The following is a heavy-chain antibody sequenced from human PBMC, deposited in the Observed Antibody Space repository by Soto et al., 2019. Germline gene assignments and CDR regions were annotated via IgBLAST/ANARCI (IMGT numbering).Heavy chain of an antibody. CDR2: ISAYNGNT. Sequence: GESLKISCKGSGYSFTSYWISWVRQAPGQGLEWMGWISAYNGNTNYAQKLQGRVTMTTDTSTSTAYMELRSLRSDDTAVYYCARGSSGYPDYWGQGTLVTVSS. D-gene: IGHD6-19*01. CDR1: GYSFTSYW. J-gene: IGHJ4*02. V-gene: IGHV1-18*04. CDR3: ARGSSGYPDY.